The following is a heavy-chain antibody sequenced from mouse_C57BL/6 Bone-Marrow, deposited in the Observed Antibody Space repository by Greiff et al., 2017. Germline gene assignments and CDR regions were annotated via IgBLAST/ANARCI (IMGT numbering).Heavy chain of an antibody. D-gene: IGHD3-1*01. CDR3: ARERGQGLYAMDY. J-gene: IGHJ4*01. V-gene: IGHV5-16*01. CDR1: GFTFSDYY. Sequence: EVMLVESEGGLVQPGSSMKLSCTASGFTFSDYYMAWVRQVPEKGLEWVANINYDGSSTYYLDSLKSRFIISRDNAKNILYLQMSSLKSEDTATYYCARERGQGLYAMDYWGQGTSVTVSS. CDR2: INYDGSST.